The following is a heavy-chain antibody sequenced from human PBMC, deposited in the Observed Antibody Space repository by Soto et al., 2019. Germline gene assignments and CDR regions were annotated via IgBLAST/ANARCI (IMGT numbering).Heavy chain of an antibody. D-gene: IGHD3-22*01. CDR3: ARISNRLTYDSSGYYWFEP. CDR2: IFSNDEK. Sequence: QVTLKESGPVLVKPTETLTLTCTVSGFSLSNARMGVSWIRQPPGKALEWLAHIFSNDEKSYSKSLKSRLTFAKDISKSQVVLNMTNMDPVDTATYYCARISNRLTYDSSGYYWFEPWGQGTLVTVSS. CDR1: GFSLSNARMG. J-gene: IGHJ5*02. V-gene: IGHV2-26*01.